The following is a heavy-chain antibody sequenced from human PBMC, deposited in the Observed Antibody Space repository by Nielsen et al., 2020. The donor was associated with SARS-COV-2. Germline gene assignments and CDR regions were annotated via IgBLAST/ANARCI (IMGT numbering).Heavy chain of an antibody. CDR3: ARELGIAAAEPVDY. J-gene: IGHJ4*02. V-gene: IGHV3-30-3*01. Sequence: SCAASGFTFSSYAMHWVRQAPGRGLEWVAVISYDGSNKYYADSVKGRFTISRDNSKNTLYLQMNSLRAEDTAVYYCARELGIAAAEPVDYWGQGTLVTFSS. CDR1: GFTFSSYA. D-gene: IGHD6-13*01. CDR2: ISYDGSNK.